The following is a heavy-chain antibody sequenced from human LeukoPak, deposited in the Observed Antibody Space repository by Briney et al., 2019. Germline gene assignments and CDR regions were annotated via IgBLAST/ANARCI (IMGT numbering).Heavy chain of an antibody. V-gene: IGHV4-34*01. CDR1: GGSFSGYD. D-gene: IGHD6-19*01. Sequence: PSETLSLTCAVYGGSFSGYDWSWIRQPPGKGLEWIGEINHSGSTNYNPSLKSRVTISVDTSKNQFSLKLSSVTAADTAVYYCARVSFSSRRKTVAAKQLDYWGQGTLVTVSS. CDR2: INHSGST. J-gene: IGHJ4*02. CDR3: ARVSFSSRRKTVAAKQLDY.